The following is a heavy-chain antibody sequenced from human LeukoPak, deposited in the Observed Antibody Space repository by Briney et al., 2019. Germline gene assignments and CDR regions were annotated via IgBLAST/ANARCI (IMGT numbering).Heavy chain of an antibody. CDR1: GFSLSTSGMC. V-gene: IGHV2-70*11. CDR2: IDWDDDK. D-gene: IGHD1-26*01. J-gene: IGHJ4*02. CDR3: ARMITLSNGRYSSKTLDY. Sequence: GPTLVNPTQTLTLTCTFSGFSLSTSGMCVSWIRQPPGKALEWLARIDWDDDKYYSTSLKTRLTISKDTSKNQVVLTMTNMDPVDTATYYCARMITLSNGRYSSKTLDYWGQGTLVTVSS.